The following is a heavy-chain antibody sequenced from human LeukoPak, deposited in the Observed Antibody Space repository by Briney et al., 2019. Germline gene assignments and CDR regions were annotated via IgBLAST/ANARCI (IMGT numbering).Heavy chain of an antibody. CDR2: IYYSGST. J-gene: IGHJ5*02. V-gene: IGHV4-59*12. CDR1: GGSISSYY. CDR3: ASAIFGVVTSAFDP. Sequence: SETLSLTCTVSGGSISSYYWSWIRQPPGKGLEWIGYIYYSGSTNYNPSLKSRVTISVDRSKNQFSLKLSSVTAADTAVYYCASAIFGVVTSAFDPWGQGTLVTVSS. D-gene: IGHD3-3*01.